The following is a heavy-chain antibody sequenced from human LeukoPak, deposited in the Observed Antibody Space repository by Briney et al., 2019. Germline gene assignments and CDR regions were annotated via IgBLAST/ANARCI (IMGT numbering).Heavy chain of an antibody. J-gene: IGHJ6*03. CDR1: GYTFTNYG. CDR3: ARPVLDPGIAVAGTDYYYYYYMDV. Sequence: ASVKVSCKASGYTFTNYGISWVRQAPGQGLEWMGWISAYNGNTNYAQKLQGRVTMTTDTSTSTAYMELRSLRSDDTAVYYCARPVLDPGIAVAGTDYYYYYYMDVWGKGTTVTVSS. CDR2: ISAYNGNT. V-gene: IGHV1-18*01. D-gene: IGHD6-19*01.